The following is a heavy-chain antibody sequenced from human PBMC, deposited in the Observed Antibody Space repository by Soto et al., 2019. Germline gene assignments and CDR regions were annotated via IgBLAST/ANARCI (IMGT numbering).Heavy chain of an antibody. D-gene: IGHD3-9*01. J-gene: IGHJ6*02. CDR3: AKCGQIGRYYGMDV. V-gene: IGHV3-30*18. Sequence: QVQLVESGGGVVQPGRSLRLSCAASGFIFRNYGMHWVRLAPGKGLEWVAVIPYDGNNDKYADSVKGRFTISRDNSKNTLFLQMNSLRGEDTAVYYCAKCGQIGRYYGMDVWGQGTTVTVSS. CDR1: GFIFRNYG. CDR2: IPYDGNND.